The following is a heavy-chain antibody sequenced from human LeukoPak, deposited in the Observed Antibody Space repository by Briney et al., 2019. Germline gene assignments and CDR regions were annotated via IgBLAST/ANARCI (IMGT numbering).Heavy chain of an antibody. CDR1: GFTVSSNY. CDR3: ARDRDTAMGYYFDY. CDR2: IYSGGST. V-gene: IGHV3-66*01. J-gene: IGHJ4*02. Sequence: QAGGSLRLSCAASGFTVSSNYMSWVRQAPGKGLEWVSVIYSGGSTYYADSVKGRFTISRDNSKNTLYLQMNSLRAEDTAVYYCARDRDTAMGYYFDYWGQGTLVTVSS. D-gene: IGHD5-18*01.